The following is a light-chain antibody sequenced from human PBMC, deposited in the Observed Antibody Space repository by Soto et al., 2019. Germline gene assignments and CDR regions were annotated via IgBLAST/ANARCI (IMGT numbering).Light chain of an antibody. CDR2: GAS. CDR1: QSVSDN. V-gene: IGKV3-15*01. CDR3: QQSNNWPYT. Sequence: ETVMTQSPATLSVSPGERVTLSCRASQSVSDNLAWYQQKPGQAPRLLIYGASTRATTIPARFSGSGSGTEFTLTISSLQSEDFAVYYCQQSNNWPYTFGQGTKLDIK. J-gene: IGKJ2*01.